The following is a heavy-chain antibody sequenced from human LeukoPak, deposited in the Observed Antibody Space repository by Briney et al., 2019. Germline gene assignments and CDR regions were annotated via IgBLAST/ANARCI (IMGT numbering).Heavy chain of an antibody. Sequence: SVKVSCKASGGTFSSYAISWVRQAPGQGLEWMGGIIPIFGTANYAQKSQGRVTITADESTSTAYMELSSLRSEDTAVYYCARDLNPIAVAGSYFDYWGQGTLVTVSS. CDR1: GGTFSSYA. CDR3: ARDLNPIAVAGSYFDY. D-gene: IGHD6-19*01. V-gene: IGHV1-69*13. J-gene: IGHJ4*02. CDR2: IIPIFGTA.